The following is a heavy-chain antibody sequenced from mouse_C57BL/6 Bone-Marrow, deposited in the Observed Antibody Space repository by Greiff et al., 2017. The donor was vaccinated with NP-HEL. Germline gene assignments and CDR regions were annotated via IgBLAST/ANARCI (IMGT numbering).Heavy chain of an antibody. Sequence: QVQLQQSGAELVKPGASVKLSCKASGYTFTSYWMQWVKQRPGQGLEWIGEIDPSDSYTNYNQKFKGKATLTVDTSSSTAYLQLSSLTSEDSAVYYCARSGSSPMDYWGQGTSVTVSS. V-gene: IGHV1-50*01. J-gene: IGHJ4*01. CDR3: ARSGSSPMDY. D-gene: IGHD1-1*01. CDR2: IDPSDSYT. CDR1: GYTFTSYW.